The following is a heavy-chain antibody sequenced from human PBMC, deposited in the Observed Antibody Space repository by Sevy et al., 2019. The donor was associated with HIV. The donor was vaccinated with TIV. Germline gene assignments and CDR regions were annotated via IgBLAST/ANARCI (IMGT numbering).Heavy chain of an antibody. Sequence: ASVKVSCKASGFTFTSSAVQWVRQARGQRFEWIGWIVVGSGNTNYAQKFQERVTITRDMSTSTAYMELSSLRSEDTAVYYCAADRGDCGGDCYWYYYYGMDVWGQGTTVTVSS. J-gene: IGHJ6*01. V-gene: IGHV1-58*01. CDR2: IVVGSGNT. D-gene: IGHD2-21*02. CDR3: AADRGDCGGDCYWYYYYGMDV. CDR1: GFTFTSSA.